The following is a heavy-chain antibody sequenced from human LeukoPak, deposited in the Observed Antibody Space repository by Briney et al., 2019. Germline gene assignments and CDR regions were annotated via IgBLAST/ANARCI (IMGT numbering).Heavy chain of an antibody. Sequence: GGSLRLSCAASGFTFSSYAMSWVRQAPVKGLEWVSAISGSGGSTYYADSVKGRFTISRDNSKNTLYLQMNSLRAEDTAVYYCAKEFYDFWSGWPRRTRYYFDYWGQGTLVTVSS. CDR3: AKEFYDFWSGWPRRTRYYFDY. CDR1: GFTFSSYA. CDR2: ISGSGGST. J-gene: IGHJ4*02. D-gene: IGHD3-3*01. V-gene: IGHV3-23*01.